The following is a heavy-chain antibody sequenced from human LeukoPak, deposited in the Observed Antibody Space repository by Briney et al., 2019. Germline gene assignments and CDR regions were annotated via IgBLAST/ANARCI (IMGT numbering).Heavy chain of an antibody. Sequence: SETLSLTCAVYGGSFSGYYWSWIRQPPGKGLEWIGEINHSGSTNYNPSLKSRVTISVDTSKNQFSLKLSSVTAADTAVYYCARGRQRPIWSGYYYGSYYYYYMDVWGKGTTVTVSS. V-gene: IGHV4-34*01. CDR3: ARGRQRPIWSGYYYGSYYYYYMDV. CDR2: INHSGST. D-gene: IGHD3-3*01. CDR1: GGSFSGYY. J-gene: IGHJ6*03.